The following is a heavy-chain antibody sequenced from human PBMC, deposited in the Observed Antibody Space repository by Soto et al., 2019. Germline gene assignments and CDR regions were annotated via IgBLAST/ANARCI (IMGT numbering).Heavy chain of an antibody. CDR3: AREGARVRFLEWLPYYGMDV. J-gene: IGHJ6*02. CDR1: GFTFSSYE. Sequence: PVGSLRLSCAASGFTFSSYEMNWVRQAPGKGLEWVSYISSSGSTIYYADSVKGRFTISRDNAKNSLYLQMNSLRAEDTAVYYCAREGARVRFLEWLPYYGMDVWGQGTTVTVSS. D-gene: IGHD3-3*01. V-gene: IGHV3-48*03. CDR2: ISSSGSTI.